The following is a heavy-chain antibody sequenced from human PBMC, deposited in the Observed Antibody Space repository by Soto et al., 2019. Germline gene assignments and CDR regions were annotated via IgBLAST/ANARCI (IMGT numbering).Heavy chain of an antibody. CDR3: EAEMTFGKLSVV. CDR1: GDTDTNYV. V-gene: IGHV1-69*13. J-gene: IGHJ6*02. CDR2: IFPKFGTT. Sequence: ASVKVSCKASGDTDTNYVISWVRQAPGQGLEWMGGIFPKFGTTYSAQKLQDRLTITADESTSTVYMQLSGLRLDDTAVYYCEAEMTFGKLSVVWGQGTTVTVSS. D-gene: IGHD3-16*02.